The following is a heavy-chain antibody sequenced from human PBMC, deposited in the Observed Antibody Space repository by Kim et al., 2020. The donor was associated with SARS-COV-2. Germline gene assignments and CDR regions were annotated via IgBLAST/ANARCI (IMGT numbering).Heavy chain of an antibody. CDR1: GGSFSGYY. Sequence: SETLSLTCAVYGGSFSGYYWSWIRQPPGKGLEWIGEINHSGSTNYNPSLKSRVTISVDTSKNQSSLKLSSVTAADTAVYCGARAHYSSSWLGYWGQGTLVTVSS. CDR3: ARAHYSSSWLGY. V-gene: IGHV4-34*01. J-gene: IGHJ4*02. D-gene: IGHD6-13*01. CDR2: INHSGST.